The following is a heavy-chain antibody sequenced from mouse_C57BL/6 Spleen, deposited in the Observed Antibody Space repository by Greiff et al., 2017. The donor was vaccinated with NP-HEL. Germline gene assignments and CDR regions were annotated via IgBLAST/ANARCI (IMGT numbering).Heavy chain of an antibody. J-gene: IGHJ1*03. V-gene: IGHV1-64*01. CDR1: GYTFTSYW. D-gene: IGHD1-1*01. CDR2: IHPNSGST. Sequence: QVQLKQPGAELVKPGASVKLSCKASGYTFTSYWMHWVKQRPGQGLEWIGMIHPNSGSTNYNEKFKSKATLTVDKSSSTAYMQLSSLTSEDSAVYYCARYYYGSSWYFDVWGTGTTVTVSS. CDR3: ARYYYGSSWYFDV.